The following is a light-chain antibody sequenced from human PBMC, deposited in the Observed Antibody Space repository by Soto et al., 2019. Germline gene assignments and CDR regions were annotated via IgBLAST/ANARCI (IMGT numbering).Light chain of an antibody. V-gene: IGKV3-11*01. Sequence: EIVLTQSPATLSLSPGEGATLSCRASQSISNYLXGYQQRQGQAPRLLIYCASNKATGVPARFSGSGSGTDFTLTIXSXEPEDFAVYYCHQRSNWPQTFGQGTKLEIK. J-gene: IGKJ2*01. CDR2: CAS. CDR1: QSISNY. CDR3: HQRSNWPQT.